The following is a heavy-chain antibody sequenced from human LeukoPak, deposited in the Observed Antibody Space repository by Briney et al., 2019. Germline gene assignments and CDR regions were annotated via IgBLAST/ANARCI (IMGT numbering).Heavy chain of an antibody. D-gene: IGHD2-2*01. CDR2: INPNSGGT. CDR1: GYTFTGYY. CDR3: ATLPHYCSSTRCYMFDY. J-gene: IGHJ4*02. Sequence: ASVKVSCKASGYTFTGYYMHWVRQAPGQGLEWMGWINPNSGGTNYAQKFQGRVTMTRDTSISTAYMELSRLRSDDTAVYYCATLPHYCSSTRCYMFDYWGQGTLVTVSS. V-gene: IGHV1-2*02.